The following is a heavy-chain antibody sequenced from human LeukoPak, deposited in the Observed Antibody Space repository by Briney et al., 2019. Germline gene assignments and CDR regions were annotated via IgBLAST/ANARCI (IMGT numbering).Heavy chain of an antibody. CDR3: ARDHNIPGMQLWFYAFEI. J-gene: IGHJ3*02. CDR2: ISHDEIT. Sequence: SETLSLTCTVSGGSISSGHHYWGWIRQPPGKGLEWIGHISHDEITDYNPSLKSRVTISLDRSKNQFFLTLSSVTVADTAVYFCARDHNIPGMQLWFYAFEIWGQGTVVTVSS. D-gene: IGHD5-18*01. V-gene: IGHV4-39*07. CDR1: GGSISSGHHY.